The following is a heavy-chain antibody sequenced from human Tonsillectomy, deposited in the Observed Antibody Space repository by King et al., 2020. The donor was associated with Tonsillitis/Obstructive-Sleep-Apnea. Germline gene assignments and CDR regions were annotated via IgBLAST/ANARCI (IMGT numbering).Heavy chain of an antibody. D-gene: IGHD3-3*01. V-gene: IGHV3-30*04. CDR2: ISYVGSNK. CDR3: ARGTYDFWSGYYPTDYFDY. J-gene: IGHJ4*02. CDR1: GFTFSSYA. Sequence: QLVQSGGGVVQPGRSLRLSCAASGFTFSSYAMHWVRQAPGKGLEWVAVISYVGSNKYYADSVKGRFTISRDNSKNTLYLQMNSLRAEDTAVYYCARGTYDFWSGYYPTDYFDYWGQGTLVTVSS.